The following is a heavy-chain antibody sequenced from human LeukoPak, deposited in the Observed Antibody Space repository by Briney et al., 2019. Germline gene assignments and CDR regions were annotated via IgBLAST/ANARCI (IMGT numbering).Heavy chain of an antibody. Sequence: ASVKVSCKASGYTFTSYYMHWVRQAPGQGLEWMGIFNPSGGSTSYAQKFQGRVTMTRDTSTSTVYMELSSLRSEDTAVYYCARDLKGSNAYYYYYGMDVWGQGTTVTVSS. V-gene: IGHV1-46*01. D-gene: IGHD4-11*01. CDR2: FNPSGGST. CDR3: ARDLKGSNAYYYYYGMDV. CDR1: GYTFTSYY. J-gene: IGHJ6*02.